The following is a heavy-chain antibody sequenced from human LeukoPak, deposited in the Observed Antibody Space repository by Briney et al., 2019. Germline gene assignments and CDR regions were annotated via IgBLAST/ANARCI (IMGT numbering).Heavy chain of an antibody. CDR1: GFTFHNNW. D-gene: IGHD3-3*01. J-gene: IGHJ4*02. V-gene: IGHV3-7*03. CDR3: ARRSPLEWLSEQYYFDY. CDR2: INQDGSEK. Sequence: GGSLRLSCAASGFTFHNNWMSWVRQAPGKGLEWVANINQDGSEKNYVDSVKGRFTISRDNAKNSLSLQMNSLRAEDTAVYYCARRSPLEWLSEQYYFDYWGQGTLVTVSS.